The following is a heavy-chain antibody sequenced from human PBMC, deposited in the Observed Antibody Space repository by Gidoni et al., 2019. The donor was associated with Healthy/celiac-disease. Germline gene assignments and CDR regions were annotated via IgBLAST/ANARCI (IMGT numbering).Heavy chain of an antibody. CDR2: INHSGST. Sequence: QVQLQQWGAGLLKPSETLSLTCAVYGGSFSGYYWSWIRQPPGKGLEWIGEINHSGSTNYNPSLKSRVTISVDTSKNQFSLKLSSVTAADTAVYYCARVLGVLLGWFDPWGQGTLVTVSS. CDR3: ARVLGVLLGWFDP. V-gene: IGHV4-34*01. D-gene: IGHD3-3*01. CDR1: GGSFSGYY. J-gene: IGHJ5*02.